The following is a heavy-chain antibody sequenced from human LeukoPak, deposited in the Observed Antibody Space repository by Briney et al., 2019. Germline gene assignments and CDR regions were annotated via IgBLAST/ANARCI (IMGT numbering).Heavy chain of an antibody. V-gene: IGHV5-51*01. J-gene: IGHJ4*02. D-gene: IGHD3-10*01. Sequence: GESLKISCKGSGYSFTSYWIGWVRQMPGKGLEWMGIIYPGDSDTRYSPSFQGQVTISVDTSITTAYLRWNSLKASDTAIYYCARQGDPPREDFDFWGQGTLVTVSS. CDR3: ARQGDPPREDFDF. CDR1: GYSFTSYW. CDR2: IYPGDSDT.